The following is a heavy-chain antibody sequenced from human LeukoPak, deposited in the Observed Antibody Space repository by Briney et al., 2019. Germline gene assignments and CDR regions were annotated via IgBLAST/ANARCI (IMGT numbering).Heavy chain of an antibody. CDR3: ARHSDVVGAI. V-gene: IGHV5-51*01. J-gene: IGHJ4*02. D-gene: IGHD3-16*01. CDR2: IYPRDSDT. CDR1: GYTFTHQW. Sequence: GESLKISCEASGYTFTHQWIGWVRQMPGTGLEWVGIIYPRDSDTIYSPSFQGHVTISADTPINTAYLEWRSLEASDTAMYYCARHSDVVGAIWGQGTQVTVSS.